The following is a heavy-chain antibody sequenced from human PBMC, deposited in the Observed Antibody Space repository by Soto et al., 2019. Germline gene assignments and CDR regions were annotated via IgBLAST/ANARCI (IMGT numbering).Heavy chain of an antibody. CDR1: GFTFDDYA. CDR2: ISWNSGSI. V-gene: IGHV3-9*01. CDR3: ANPTDAFDI. J-gene: IGHJ3*02. Sequence: EVQLVESGGGLVQPGRSLRLSCAASGFTFDDYAMHWVRQAPGEGLEWVSGISWNSGSIGYADSVKGRFTISRDNAKNSLYLQMNSLRAEDTALNYCANPTDAFDIWGQGTMVTVSP.